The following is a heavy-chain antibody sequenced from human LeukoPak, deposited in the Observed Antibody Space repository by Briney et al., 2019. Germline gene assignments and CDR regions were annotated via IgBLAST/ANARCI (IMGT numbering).Heavy chain of an antibody. D-gene: IGHD6-19*01. Sequence: PSETLSLTCAVYGGSFSGYYWSWTRQPPGKGLEWIGEINHSGSTNYNPSLKSRVTISVDTSKNQFSLKLSSVTAADTAVYYCARAPGIAVAGAPNWFDPWGQGTLVTVSS. J-gene: IGHJ5*02. CDR3: ARAPGIAVAGAPNWFDP. V-gene: IGHV4-34*01. CDR1: GGSFSGYY. CDR2: INHSGST.